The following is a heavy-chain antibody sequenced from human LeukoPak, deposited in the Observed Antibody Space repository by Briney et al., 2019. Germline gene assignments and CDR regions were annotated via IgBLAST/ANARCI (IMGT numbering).Heavy chain of an antibody. CDR2: IKEDGSVK. J-gene: IGHJ6*04. V-gene: IGHV3-7*03. CDR1: GLTFGSYW. D-gene: IGHD2-2*01. Sequence: GGSLRLSCAASGLTFGSYWMSWVRQAPGKGPEWVANIKEDGSVKRYVDSVKGRFTISRDNAKNSLYLQMNNLRAEDTAVYYCARDCSSSTCQHGMDVWGKGTTVTVSS. CDR3: ARDCSSSTCQHGMDV.